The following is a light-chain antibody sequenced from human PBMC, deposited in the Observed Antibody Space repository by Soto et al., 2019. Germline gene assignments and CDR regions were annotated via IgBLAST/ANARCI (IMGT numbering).Light chain of an antibody. J-gene: IGKJ3*01. CDR3: QQYSSIPQFT. CDR2: GAS. Sequence: EIVLTQSPCTLSLSPGERATVSCRASQSVSNNYLAWYQQKPGQAPRLLIYGASSSATGIPDRFSGSGSGTDFTLTSSRLEPEDFAMYYCQQYSSIPQFTSGPGTKVYIK. V-gene: IGKV3-20*01. CDR1: QSVSNNY.